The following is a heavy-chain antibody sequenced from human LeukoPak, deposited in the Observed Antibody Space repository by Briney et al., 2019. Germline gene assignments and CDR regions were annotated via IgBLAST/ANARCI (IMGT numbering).Heavy chain of an antibody. Sequence: GGSLRLSCAASGFTFSSYWMSWVRQAPGKGLEWVANIKQDGTEKYYVDSVRGRFTVSRDNAKNSLYLQMNSLRAEDTAVYYCATPSGYSSAWYPFDHWGQGTLVTVSS. V-gene: IGHV3-7*01. J-gene: IGHJ4*02. CDR3: ATPSGYSSAWYPFDH. CDR1: GFTFSSYW. D-gene: IGHD6-19*01. CDR2: IKQDGTEK.